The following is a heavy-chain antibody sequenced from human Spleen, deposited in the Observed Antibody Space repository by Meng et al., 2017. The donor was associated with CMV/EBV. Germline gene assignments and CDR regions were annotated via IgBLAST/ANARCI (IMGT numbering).Heavy chain of an antibody. J-gene: IGHJ4*02. Sequence: SLSTRGVGVGWIRQPPGKALEWLALIYWNDDKRYSPSLKSRLTITKDTSKNQVVLTMTNMDPVDTATYYCAHSRYCSSTSCYMGGFDYWGQGTLVTVSS. CDR2: IYWNDDK. CDR1: SLSTRGVG. CDR3: AHSRYCSSTSCYMGGFDY. D-gene: IGHD2-2*01. V-gene: IGHV2-5*01.